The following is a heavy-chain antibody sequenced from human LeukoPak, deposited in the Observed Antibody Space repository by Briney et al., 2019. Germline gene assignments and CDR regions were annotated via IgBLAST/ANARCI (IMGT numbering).Heavy chain of an antibody. V-gene: IGHV3-23*01. CDR2: ISGSGGST. CDR1: GFTFSSYA. Sequence: GGSLRLSCAASGFTFSSYAMSWVRQAPGKGLEWVSAISGSGGSTYYADSVKGRFTISRDNSKNTLYVQMNSLRAEDTAVYYCATLSERPGVYAFDMWGQGTMVTVSS. CDR3: ATLSERPGVYAFDM. J-gene: IGHJ3*02. D-gene: IGHD1-26*01.